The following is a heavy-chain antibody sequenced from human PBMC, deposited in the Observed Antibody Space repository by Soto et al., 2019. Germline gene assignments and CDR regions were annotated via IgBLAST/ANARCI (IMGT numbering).Heavy chain of an antibody. Sequence: GGSLRLSCAASGFTFSSYAMHWARQAPGKGLEWVAVISYDGSNKYYADSVKGRFTISRDSSKNTLYLQMNSLRAEDTAVYYCAREMVLRYFGSPAYWGQGTLVTVSS. D-gene: IGHD3-9*01. CDR1: GFTFSSYA. CDR3: AREMVLRYFGSPAY. J-gene: IGHJ4*02. V-gene: IGHV3-30-3*01. CDR2: ISYDGSNK.